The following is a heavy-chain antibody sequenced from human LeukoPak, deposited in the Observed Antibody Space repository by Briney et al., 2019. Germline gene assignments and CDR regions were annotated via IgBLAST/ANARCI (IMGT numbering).Heavy chain of an antibody. CDR1: GGTFSSYA. J-gene: IGHJ4*02. CDR2: IIPIFGTA. V-gene: IGHV1-69*01. D-gene: IGHD3-9*01. Sequence: GSSVKVSCKASGGTFSSYAISWVRQAPGQGLEWMGGIIPIFGTANYAQKFQGRVTITADESTSTAYMELSSLRSEDTAVYYCARGFTNVNKYYDILTGYPYYFDYWGQGTLVTVSS. CDR3: ARGFTNVNKYYDILTGYPYYFDY.